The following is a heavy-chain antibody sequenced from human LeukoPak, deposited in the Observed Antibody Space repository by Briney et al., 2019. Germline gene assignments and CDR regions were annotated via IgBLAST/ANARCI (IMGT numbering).Heavy chain of an antibody. V-gene: IGHV1-46*01. D-gene: IGHD3-3*01. CDR1: GYTFTNYY. CDR3: ARDGVGSTIYDY. J-gene: IGHJ4*02. CDR2: INPSGGST. Sequence: ASVKVSCKAPGYTFTNYYMHWVRQAPGQGLEWMGIINPSGGSTSYAQKFQGRVTMTRDTSTSTVYMELSSLRSEDTAVYYCARDGVGSTIYDYWGQGTLVTVSS.